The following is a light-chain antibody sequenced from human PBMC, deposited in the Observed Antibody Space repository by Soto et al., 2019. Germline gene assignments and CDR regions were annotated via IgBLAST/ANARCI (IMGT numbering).Light chain of an antibody. Sequence: QSVLTQPPSVSGAPGQRVTISCTGSSSNIGAGYDVHWYQQLPGTAPKLLIYGNSNRPSGVPDRFSGSKSGTSASLAITGRQVEDEADYSCQSYDCSLSGVVFGGGTKLTVL. CDR3: QSYDCSLSGVV. J-gene: IGLJ2*01. CDR1: SSNIGAGYD. CDR2: GNS. V-gene: IGLV1-40*01.